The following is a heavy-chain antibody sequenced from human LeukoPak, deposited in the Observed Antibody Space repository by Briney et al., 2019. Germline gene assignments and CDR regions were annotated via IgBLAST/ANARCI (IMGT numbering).Heavy chain of an antibody. V-gene: IGHV3-23*01. D-gene: IGHD6-13*01. CDR2: IGGSGDST. Sequence: PGGSLRLSCAASGFTFSNYAMSWVRQAPGKGLEWVSAIGGSGDSTYYADSVKGRFTISRDNSKNTLYLQMNSLRAEDTAVYYCAKGSGIAAAEFDYWGQGTLVTVSS. CDR1: GFTFSNYA. CDR3: AKGSGIAAAEFDY. J-gene: IGHJ4*02.